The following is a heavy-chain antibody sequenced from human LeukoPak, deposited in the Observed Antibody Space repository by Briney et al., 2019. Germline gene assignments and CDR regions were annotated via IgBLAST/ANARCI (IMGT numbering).Heavy chain of an antibody. CDR2: ISGSGGST. CDR3: ARDISYCSSTSCYLYYYYGMDV. V-gene: IGHV3-23*01. D-gene: IGHD2-2*01. J-gene: IGHJ6*02. CDR1: GFTFSSYA. Sequence: GGSLRLSCAASGFTFSSYAMSWVRQAPGKGLEWVSAISGSGGSTYYADSVKGRFTISRDNAKNSLYLQMNSLRAEDTAVYYCARDISYCSSTSCYLYYYYGMDVWGQGTTVTVSS.